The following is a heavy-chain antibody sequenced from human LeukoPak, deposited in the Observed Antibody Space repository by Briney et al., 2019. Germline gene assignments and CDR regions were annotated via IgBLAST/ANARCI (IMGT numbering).Heavy chain of an antibody. Sequence: PGGSLRLSCAASGFTFSSYSMNWVRQAPGKGLEWVSSISSSSSYIYYADSVKGRFTISRDNAKNSLYLQMNSLRAEDTAVYYCARDGPERSGMDVWGKGTTVTVSS. CDR2: ISSSSSYI. D-gene: IGHD1-14*01. V-gene: IGHV3-21*01. J-gene: IGHJ6*04. CDR3: ARDGPERSGMDV. CDR1: GFTFSSYS.